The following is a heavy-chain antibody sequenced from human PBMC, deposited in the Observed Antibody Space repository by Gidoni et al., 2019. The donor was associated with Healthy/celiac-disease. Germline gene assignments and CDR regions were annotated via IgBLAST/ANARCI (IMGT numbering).Heavy chain of an antibody. CDR1: GFPLSRYA. V-gene: IGHV3-23*01. CDR3: AKDLGDGYLSSSWYGDAFDI. CDR2: ISGSGGST. J-gene: IGHJ3*02. D-gene: IGHD6-13*01. Sequence: VPLLGSGGGLVQPGGALRLSWAASGFPLSRYAMSWVRQAPGKGLEWVSAISGSGGSTYYADSVKGRFTISRDNSKNTLYLQMNSLRAEDTAVYYCAKDLGDGYLSSSWYGDAFDIWGQGTMVTVSS.